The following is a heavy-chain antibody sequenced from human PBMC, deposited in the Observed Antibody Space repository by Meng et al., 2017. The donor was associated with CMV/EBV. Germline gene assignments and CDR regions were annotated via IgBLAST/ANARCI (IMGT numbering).Heavy chain of an antibody. Sequence: GESLKISCAASGFTFSSYAMSWVRQAPGKGLEWVSAISGSGGSTYYADSVKGRFTISRDNSKNTLYLQMNSLRAEDTAVYYCAKERKAYYDILTAVYGMDVWGQGTTVTVSS. CDR2: ISGSGGST. V-gene: IGHV3-23*01. CDR3: AKERKAYYDILTAVYGMDV. CDR1: GFTFSSYA. J-gene: IGHJ6*02. D-gene: IGHD3-9*01.